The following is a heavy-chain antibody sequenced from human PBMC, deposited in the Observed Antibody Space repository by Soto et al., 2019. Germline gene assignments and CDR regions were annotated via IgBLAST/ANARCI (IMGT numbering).Heavy chain of an antibody. D-gene: IGHD3-22*01. CDR3: ARLGCGSGYRCRYFDY. Sequence: QLQLQESGPGLVKPSETLSLTCTVSGGSISSSSYYWGWIRQPPGKGLEWIGSIYYSGSTYYNPSLKSRVTISVDTSKNQFSLKLSSVTAADTAVYYCARLGCGSGYRCRYFDYWGQGTLVTVSS. J-gene: IGHJ4*02. CDR2: IYYSGST. CDR1: GGSISSSSYY. V-gene: IGHV4-39*01.